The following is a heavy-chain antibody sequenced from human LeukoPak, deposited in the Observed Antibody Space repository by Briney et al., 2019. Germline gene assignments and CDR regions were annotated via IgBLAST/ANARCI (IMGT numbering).Heavy chain of an antibody. J-gene: IGHJ3*02. CDR3: ARVYYHDSSAHDAFDI. V-gene: IGHV4-34*01. Sequence: PSETLSLTCAVYGGSFSGYYWSWIRQPPGKGLEWIGEINHSGSTNYNPSLKSRVTISVDTSKNQFSLKLSSVTAADTAVYYCARVYYHDSSAHDAFDIWGQGTMVTVSS. D-gene: IGHD3-22*01. CDR1: GGSFSGYY. CDR2: INHSGST.